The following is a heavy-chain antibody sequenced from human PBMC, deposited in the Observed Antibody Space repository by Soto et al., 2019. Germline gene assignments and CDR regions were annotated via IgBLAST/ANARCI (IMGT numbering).Heavy chain of an antibody. J-gene: IGHJ4*02. CDR1: EFTFSNYW. CDR2: IEQDGSEK. D-gene: IGHD4-4*01. V-gene: IGHV3-7*01. CDR3: ASAHDYSNYPYYLDY. Sequence: GGSLILSCAASEFTFSNYWMSGVRQAPGKGLEWVANIEQDGSEKSYVDSVKGRFTISRDNAKNSLYLQMNSLRAEDTAVYYCASAHDYSNYPYYLDYWGQGTLFTVSS.